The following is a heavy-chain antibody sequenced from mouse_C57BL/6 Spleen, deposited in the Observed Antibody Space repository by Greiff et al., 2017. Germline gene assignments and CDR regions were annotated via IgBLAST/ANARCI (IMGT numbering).Heavy chain of an antibody. D-gene: IGHD2-2*01. V-gene: IGHV1-64*01. J-gene: IGHJ4*01. CDR3: ARGLSTMVTARAMDY. CDR2: IHPNSGST. CDR1: GYTFTSYW. Sequence: VQLQQPGAELVKPGASVKLSCKASGYTFTSYWMHWVKERPGQGLEWIGMIHPNSGSTNYNEKFKSKATLTVDKSSSTAYMQLSSLTSEDSAVYYCARGLSTMVTARAMDYWGQGTSVTVSS.